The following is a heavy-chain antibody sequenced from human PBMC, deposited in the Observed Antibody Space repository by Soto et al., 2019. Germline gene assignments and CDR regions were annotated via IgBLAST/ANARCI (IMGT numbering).Heavy chain of an antibody. Sequence: GGSLRISCAASGFTFSSYAMSWVRQAPGKGLEWVSAISGSGGSTYYADSVKGRFTISRDNSKNTLYLQMNSLRAEDTAVYYCAKDPKDIVVVPAAIEAPYWGQGTLVTVSS. CDR2: ISGSGGST. CDR1: GFTFSSYA. D-gene: IGHD2-2*02. CDR3: AKDPKDIVVVPAAIEAPY. J-gene: IGHJ4*02. V-gene: IGHV3-23*01.